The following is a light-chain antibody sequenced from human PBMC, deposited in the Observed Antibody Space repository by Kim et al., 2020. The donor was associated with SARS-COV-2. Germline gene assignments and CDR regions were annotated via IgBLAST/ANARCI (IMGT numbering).Light chain of an antibody. CDR2: GKN. V-gene: IGLV3-19*01. CDR3: NSRDSSGNRI. J-gene: IGLJ2*01. CDR1: SLRSYY. Sequence: VALGQTVRITCQGDSLRSYYASWYQQKPGQAPVLVIYGKNNRPSGIPDRFSGSSSGNTASLTITGAQAEDEADYYCNSRDSSGNRIFGGGTQLTVL.